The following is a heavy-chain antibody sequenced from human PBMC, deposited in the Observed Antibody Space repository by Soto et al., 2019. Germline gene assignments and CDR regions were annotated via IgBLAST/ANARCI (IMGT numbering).Heavy chain of an antibody. J-gene: IGHJ4*02. CDR2: IYYTGSS. V-gene: IGHV4-61*01. Sequence: SETLSLTCTVSGGSVSSGNYYWSWIRQPPGKGLEWIGFIYYTGSSSYNPSLKSRVTMSLDKSNNQFSLKLTSVTAADTAVYYCAREGLGYCISTSCATQESGPDYWGQGTLVTVSS. D-gene: IGHD2-2*01. CDR3: AREGLGYCISTSCATQESGPDY. CDR1: GGSVSSGNYY.